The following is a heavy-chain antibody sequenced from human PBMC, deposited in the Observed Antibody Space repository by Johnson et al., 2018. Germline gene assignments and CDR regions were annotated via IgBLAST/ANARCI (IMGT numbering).Heavy chain of an antibody. J-gene: IGHJ4*02. CDR2: INHSGST. CDR3: ARASFTIIVATTKYYFDY. CDR1: GGSLSGYY. D-gene: IGHD3-22*01. Sequence: QVQLQQWGAGLLKPSETLSLTCAVYGGSLSGYYWSWIRQPPGKGLEWIGEINHSGSTKYNTSLKSRVTISVHTSENQFSLKLSIVTAADTDVYYCARASFTIIVATTKYYFDYWGQGTLVTVSS. V-gene: IGHV4-34*01.